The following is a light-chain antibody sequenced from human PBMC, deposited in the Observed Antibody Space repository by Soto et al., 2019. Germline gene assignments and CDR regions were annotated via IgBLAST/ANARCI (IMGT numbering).Light chain of an antibody. V-gene: IGLV2-11*01. CDR3: CSYAGSYTFDVV. Sequence: QSVLTQPRSVSGSPGQSVTISCTGTSSDVGAYKYVSWFQQHPGKAPKLMIYEVNKRPSGVPDRFSGSKSGNTASLTISGLQAEDDADYYCCSYAGSYTFDVVFGGGTKLTVL. J-gene: IGLJ2*01. CDR1: SSDVGAYKY. CDR2: EVN.